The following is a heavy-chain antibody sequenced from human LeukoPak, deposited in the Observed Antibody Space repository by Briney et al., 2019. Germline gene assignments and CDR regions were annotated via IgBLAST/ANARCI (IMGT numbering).Heavy chain of an antibody. J-gene: IGHJ4*02. D-gene: IGHD3-10*02. CDR1: GFTFSSYG. CDR3: AKLELGALFGELLSPFDY. Sequence: PGGTLRLSCAASGFTFSSYGMSWVRQAPGKGLEWVSAISGRGGSTYYADSVKGRFTISRDNSKNTLYLQMNSLRAEDTAVYYCAKLELGALFGELLSPFDYWGQGTLVTVSS. V-gene: IGHV3-23*01. CDR2: ISGRGGST.